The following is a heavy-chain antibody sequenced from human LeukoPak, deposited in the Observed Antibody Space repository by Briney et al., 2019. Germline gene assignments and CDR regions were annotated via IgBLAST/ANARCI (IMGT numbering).Heavy chain of an antibody. J-gene: IGHJ5*01. V-gene: IGHV6-1*01. CDR3: ARGVVGATPYDS. Sequence: SQTLSLTCAMSGDSVSSNSAAWNWFRQSPSRGLEWLGRTHDRPKLFYDYAVSVESRITIIPDTSENQFSLVLKSVTPEDTAVYFCARGVVGATPYDSWGQGTLVTVSS. CDR2: THDRPKLFY. D-gene: IGHD1-26*01. CDR1: GDSVSSNSAA.